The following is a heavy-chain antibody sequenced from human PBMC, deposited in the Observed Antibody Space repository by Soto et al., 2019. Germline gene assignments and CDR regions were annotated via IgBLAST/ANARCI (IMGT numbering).Heavy chain of an antibody. Sequence: ASMKVSCKTSGYTFTSYDISWVRQAPGQGLEWMGWISAYNGNTNYAQKVQGRVTMTTDTSTSTAYMELRSLRSDDTAVYYCARVWYYDSSGYYAFDYWGLGTLVTVSS. J-gene: IGHJ4*02. CDR2: ISAYNGNT. D-gene: IGHD3-22*01. CDR3: ARVWYYDSSGYYAFDY. V-gene: IGHV1-18*04. CDR1: GYTFTSYD.